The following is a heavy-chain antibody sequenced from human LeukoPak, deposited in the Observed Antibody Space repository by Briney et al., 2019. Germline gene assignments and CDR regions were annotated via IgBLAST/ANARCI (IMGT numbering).Heavy chain of an antibody. D-gene: IGHD6-19*01. CDR1: GYTFTSYG. CDR3: ARESIAVSGLDYFDY. V-gene: IGHV1-18*01. CDR2: ISAYNGNT. Sequence: GASVKVCCKASGYTFTSYGISWVRQAPGQGLEWMGWISAYNGNTNYAQKLQGRATMTTDTSMSTAYMELRSLRSDDSAVYYCARESIAVSGLDYFDYWGQGTLVTVSS. J-gene: IGHJ4*02.